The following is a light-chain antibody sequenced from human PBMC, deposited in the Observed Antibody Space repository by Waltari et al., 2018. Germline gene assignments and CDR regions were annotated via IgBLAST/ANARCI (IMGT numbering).Light chain of an antibody. V-gene: IGLV2-8*01. Sequence: QSALTQPPSASGSPGQSVTISCTGTSSDVGGYNYVSWYQQHPGKAPKVMIYEVSKRPSGVPDRVSGSKSGNTASRTVAGLQTEDEADYYCSSYAGSNIVFGTGTKVTVL. CDR3: SSYAGSNIV. J-gene: IGLJ1*01. CDR1: SSDVGGYNY. CDR2: EVS.